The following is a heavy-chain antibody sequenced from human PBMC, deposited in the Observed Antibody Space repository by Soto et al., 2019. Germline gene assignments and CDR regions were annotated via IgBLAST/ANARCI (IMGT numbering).Heavy chain of an antibody. J-gene: IGHJ2*01. CDR1: GFTLSSYA. CDR2: IAGSGAST. D-gene: IGHD4-4*01. Sequence: EVQLLESGGRLVQPGGSLRLSCAASGFTLSSYAMTWVRQAPGMGLEWVSGIAGSGASTFYADSVKGRFSISRDKNTLLLQMNSLRADDTAVYYCAKSLVTTLTYNWYFDLWGRGTLVTVSS. CDR3: AKSLVTTLTYNWYFDL. V-gene: IGHV3-23*01.